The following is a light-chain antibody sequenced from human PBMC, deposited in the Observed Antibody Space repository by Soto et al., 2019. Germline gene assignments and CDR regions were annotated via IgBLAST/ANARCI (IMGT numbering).Light chain of an antibody. V-gene: IGKV1-39*01. J-gene: IGKJ3*01. CDR2: AAT. Sequence: DIQMTQSPSSLSASVGDRVTITCRATQNITTYLNWYQQKPGKAPELLIYAATSLQSGVPSSFSGSGSGTDFTLTISSLQPEDFATYYCQQRYSTPFTFGPGTKVYIK. CDR1: QNITTY. CDR3: QQRYSTPFT.